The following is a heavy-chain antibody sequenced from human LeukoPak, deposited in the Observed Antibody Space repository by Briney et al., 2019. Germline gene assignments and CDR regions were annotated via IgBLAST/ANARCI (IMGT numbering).Heavy chain of an antibody. Sequence: SVKVSCKASGGTFSSYAISWVRQAPGQGLEWMGGIIPIFGTANYAQKFQGRVTITADESTSTAYVELSSLRSEDTAVYYCAREGPSGDIVVVPAAMWGQGTLVTVSS. CDR2: IIPIFGTA. V-gene: IGHV1-69*01. CDR3: AREGPSGDIVVVPAAM. J-gene: IGHJ4*02. CDR1: GGTFSSYA. D-gene: IGHD2-2*01.